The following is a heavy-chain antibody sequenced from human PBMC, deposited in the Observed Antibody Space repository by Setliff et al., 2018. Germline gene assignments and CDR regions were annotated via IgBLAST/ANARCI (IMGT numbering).Heavy chain of an antibody. D-gene: IGHD3-10*01. J-gene: IGHJ3*02. CDR1: GASISSGSYY. Sequence: PSETLSLTCTVSGASISSGSYYWSWIRQPAGKGLEWLGRIYTSGTTNYSPSFKSRVTISADTSKNQISLKLSSVTAADTAVYYCARRWNFGPYGSGIHDGFDMWGQGTMVTVSS. V-gene: IGHV4-61*02. CDR2: IYTSGTT. CDR3: ARRWNFGPYGSGIHDGFDM.